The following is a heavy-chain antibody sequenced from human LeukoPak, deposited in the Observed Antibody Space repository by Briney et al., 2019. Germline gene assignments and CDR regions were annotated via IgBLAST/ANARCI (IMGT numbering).Heavy chain of an antibody. J-gene: IGHJ5*01. Sequence: GGSLRLSCAASGFTFSSYSMSWVRQAPGKGLEWVSDIKQDGGETYYVDSVRGRFTISRDNAENTLFLQMNSLRAEDTAVYYCAKEPREYCSSTSCPNWFDSWGQGTLVIV. CDR2: IKQDGGET. V-gene: IGHV3-7*03. CDR3: AKEPREYCSSTSCPNWFDS. D-gene: IGHD2-2*01. CDR1: GFTFSSYS.